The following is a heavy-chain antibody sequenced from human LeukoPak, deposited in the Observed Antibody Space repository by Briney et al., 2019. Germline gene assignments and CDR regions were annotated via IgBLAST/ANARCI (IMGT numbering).Heavy chain of an antibody. J-gene: IGHJ4*02. CDR3: AKVGSSGTDY. Sequence: GGSLRLSCAASAFTFSSYGMNWVRQAPGKGLEWVSAISGSGGSTYYADSVKGRFTISRDNSKNTLYLQMNSLRAEDTAVYYCAKVGSSGTDYWGQGTLVTVSS. D-gene: IGHD6-6*01. CDR1: AFTFSSYG. CDR2: ISGSGGST. V-gene: IGHV3-23*01.